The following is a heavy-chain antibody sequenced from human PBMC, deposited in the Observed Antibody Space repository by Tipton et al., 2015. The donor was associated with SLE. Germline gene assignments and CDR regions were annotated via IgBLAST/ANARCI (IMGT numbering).Heavy chain of an antibody. CDR2: IHYNRDT. J-gene: IGHJ2*01. CDR1: GGSISSHY. Sequence: TLSLTCTVSGGSISSHYWSWIRQTPGKGLEWIGYIHYNRDTNYHPSLKSRVTMSVATSKNQFSLRLTSVTAADTAMYYCARDSAVNFWYFDLWGRGTLVTVSS. CDR3: ARDSAVNFWYFDL. V-gene: IGHV4-59*11.